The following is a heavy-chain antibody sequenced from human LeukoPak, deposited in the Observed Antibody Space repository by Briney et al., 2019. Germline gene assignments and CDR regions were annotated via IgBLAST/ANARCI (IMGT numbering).Heavy chain of an antibody. CDR2: ISSSSSYT. V-gene: IGHV3-11*06. CDR1: GFTFSDYY. Sequence: PGGSLRLSCAASGFTFSDYYMSWIRQAPGKGLEWVSYISSSSSYTKYEDSGKGRFTISRDNAKNSLYLQMNSLRAEDTAVYYCARVGPDPGYSSSWYVDYWGQGTLVTVSS. CDR3: ARVGPDPGYSSSWYVDY. D-gene: IGHD6-13*01. J-gene: IGHJ4*02.